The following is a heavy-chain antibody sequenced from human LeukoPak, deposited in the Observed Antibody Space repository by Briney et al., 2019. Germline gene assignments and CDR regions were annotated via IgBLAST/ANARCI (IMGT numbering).Heavy chain of an antibody. CDR1: GFTFNNYC. Sequence: GGSLRLSCEASGFTFNNYCMNWVRQAPGKGLEWVANIKQDGSEKYYVDSVKGRFTISRDNANNLLYLQMSSLRAEDTAVYYCARVGYRSSWPRLYYYYAMDVWGQGSTVTVSS. D-gene: IGHD6-13*01. CDR3: ARVGYRSSWPRLYYYYAMDV. V-gene: IGHV3-7*01. CDR2: IKQDGSEK. J-gene: IGHJ6*02.